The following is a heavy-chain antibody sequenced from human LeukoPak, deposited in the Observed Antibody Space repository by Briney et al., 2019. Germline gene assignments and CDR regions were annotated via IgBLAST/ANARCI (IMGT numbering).Heavy chain of an antibody. D-gene: IGHD2-2*01. J-gene: IGHJ4*02. CDR1: GYTFTGYY. Sequence: ASVKPSCKASGYTFTGYYMHWVRQAPGQGLEWMGWINPNSGDTNYAQNFLGRVTMTRDTSISTAYMELSRLTSDDTAMYYCASALRGYCSSTGCYLIDYWGQGRLVTVSS. V-gene: IGHV1-2*02. CDR2: INPNSGDT. CDR3: ASALRGYCSSTGCYLIDY.